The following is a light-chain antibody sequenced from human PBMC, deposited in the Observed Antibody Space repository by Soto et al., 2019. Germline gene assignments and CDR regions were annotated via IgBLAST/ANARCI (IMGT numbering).Light chain of an antibody. CDR2: DAP. CDR1: QSVSSY. CDR3: QQRSNWRTWT. Sequence: EIVLTQSPATLSLSPGERATLSCRASQSVSSYLAWYQQKPGQAPRLLIYDAPNRATGIPARFSGSGSGTDFTLTISSLEPEDFAVYYCQQRSNWRTWTFGQGTKVEIK. J-gene: IGKJ1*01. V-gene: IGKV3-11*01.